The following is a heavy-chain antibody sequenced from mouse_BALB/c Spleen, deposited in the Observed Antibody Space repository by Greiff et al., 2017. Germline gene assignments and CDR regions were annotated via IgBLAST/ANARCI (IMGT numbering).Heavy chain of an antibody. CDR2: IWAGGST. Sequence: VQGVESGPGLVAPSQSLSITCTVSGFSLTSYGVHWVRQPPGKGLEWLGVIWAGGSTNYNSALMSRLSISKDNSKSQVFLKMNSLQTDDTAMYYCARDGITTAWFAYWGQGTLVTVSA. V-gene: IGHV2-9*02. CDR1: GFSLTSYG. CDR3: ARDGITTAWFAY. D-gene: IGHD1-1*01. J-gene: IGHJ3*01.